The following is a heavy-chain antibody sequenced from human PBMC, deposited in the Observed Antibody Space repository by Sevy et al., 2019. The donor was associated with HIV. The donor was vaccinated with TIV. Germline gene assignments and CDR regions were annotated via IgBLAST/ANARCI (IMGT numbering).Heavy chain of an antibody. CDR1: GFTFSSYG. Sequence: GGSLRLSCAASGFTFSSYGMHWVRQAPGKGLEWVAVIWYDGSNKYYADSVKGRFTISRDNSKNTLYLQMNSLRAKDTAVYYCARGRFLEWLLSHAFDIWGQGTMVTVSS. J-gene: IGHJ3*02. D-gene: IGHD3-3*01. V-gene: IGHV3-33*01. CDR3: ARGRFLEWLLSHAFDI. CDR2: IWYDGSNK.